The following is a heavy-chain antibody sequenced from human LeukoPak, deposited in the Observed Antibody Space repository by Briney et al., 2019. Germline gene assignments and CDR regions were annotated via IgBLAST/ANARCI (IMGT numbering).Heavy chain of an antibody. J-gene: IGHJ5*02. CDR2: ISYSGST. CDR3: ARDRSSSSFFPTGFDP. D-gene: IGHD6-13*01. Sequence: SETLPLTCTVSGGSISSYYWSWIRQPPGKGLEWIGYISYSGSTNFNPSLKSRVTISVDTSKNQFSLKLSSVTAADTAVYFCARDRSSSSFFPTGFDPWGQGTLVTVSS. CDR1: GGSISSYY. V-gene: IGHV4-59*01.